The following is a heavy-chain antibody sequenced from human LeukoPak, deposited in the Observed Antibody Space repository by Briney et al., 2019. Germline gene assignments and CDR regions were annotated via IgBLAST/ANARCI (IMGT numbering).Heavy chain of an antibody. Sequence: GASVKVSCKASGGTFSSYAISWVRQAPGQGLEWMGGIIPIFGTANYAQKFQGRVTITTDESTSTAYMELSSLRSEDTAVYYCARSTYDFWSGYPEGWFDPWGQGTLVTVSS. CDR3: ARSTYDFWSGYPEGWFDP. CDR1: GGTFSSYA. J-gene: IGHJ5*02. V-gene: IGHV1-69*05. CDR2: IIPIFGTA. D-gene: IGHD3-3*01.